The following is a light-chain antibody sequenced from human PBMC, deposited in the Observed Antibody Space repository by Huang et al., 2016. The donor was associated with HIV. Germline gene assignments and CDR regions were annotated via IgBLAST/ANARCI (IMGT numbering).Light chain of an antibody. CDR2: AAS. CDR3: QQYNNAPRT. CDR1: QSISNY. V-gene: IGKV1-27*01. Sequence: DIQMTQSPPSLSASVGDRVTITCRPSQSISNYLAWYQQKPGKVPKLLIYAASTWQSGVPSRFSGSGSGTDFTLTISSLQPEDVATYYCQQYNNAPRTFGQGTKVEIK. J-gene: IGKJ1*01.